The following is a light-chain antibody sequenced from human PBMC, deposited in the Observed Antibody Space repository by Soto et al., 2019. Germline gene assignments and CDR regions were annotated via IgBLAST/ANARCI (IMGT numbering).Light chain of an antibody. Sequence: EVVMTQSPATLSLSPGDRAPLSCRASQSVSSNLAWYQQKPGQAPRLLIYDASTRATGIPARFSGSGSGTEFTLNISSLQSKDSAVYYCQQYNRWPQTFGKGNKV. CDR2: DAS. J-gene: IGKJ1*01. V-gene: IGKV3-15*01. CDR1: QSVSSN. CDR3: QQYNRWPQT.